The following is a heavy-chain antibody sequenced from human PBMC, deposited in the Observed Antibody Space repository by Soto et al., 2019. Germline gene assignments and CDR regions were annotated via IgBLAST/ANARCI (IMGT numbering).Heavy chain of an antibody. D-gene: IGHD3-10*01. CDR1: GFSFSSNW. CDR2: IKEDGSEK. V-gene: IGHV3-7*04. CDR3: GRGAGIGDY. J-gene: IGHJ4*02. Sequence: EVQMVESGGGLVQPGGSLRLSCAASGFSFSSNWMSWVRQAPGKGLEWGANIKEDGSEKYYVDVVKGRFTISRENAKNTGFLQRNSRRVEDAVVYYCGRGAGIGDYGGQGALVTVSS.